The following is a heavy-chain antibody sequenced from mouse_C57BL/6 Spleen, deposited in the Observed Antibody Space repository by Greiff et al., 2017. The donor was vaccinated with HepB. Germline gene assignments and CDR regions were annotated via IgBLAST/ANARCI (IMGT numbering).Heavy chain of an antibody. CDR2: IDPSDSET. V-gene: IGHV1-52*01. CDR1: GYTFTSYW. Sequence: QVQLQQPGAELVRPGSSVKLSCKASGYTFTSYWMHWVKQRPIQGLEWIGNIDPSDSETHYNQKFKDKATLTVDKSSSTAYMQLSSLTSEDSAVYYFARRGSYDAMDYWGQGTSATVSS. D-gene: IGHD1-1*02. CDR3: ARRGSYDAMDY. J-gene: IGHJ4*01.